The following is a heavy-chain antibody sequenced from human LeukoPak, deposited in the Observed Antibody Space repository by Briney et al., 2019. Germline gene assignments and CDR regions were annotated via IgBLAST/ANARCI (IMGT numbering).Heavy chain of an antibody. CDR3: AKLLRDVTIYDF. CDR1: GFTFSSYW. CDR2: INQGESMI. J-gene: IGHJ4*03. Sequence: QPGGSLRLSCAASGFTFSSYWMSWVRQAPGKGLEWVASINQGESMIWYVDSVKGRFTISRDNANNLLFLQMNYMRVEDTAVYYCAKLLRDVTIYDFWGHGDLVTVSS. D-gene: IGHD5-24*01. V-gene: IGHV3-7*01.